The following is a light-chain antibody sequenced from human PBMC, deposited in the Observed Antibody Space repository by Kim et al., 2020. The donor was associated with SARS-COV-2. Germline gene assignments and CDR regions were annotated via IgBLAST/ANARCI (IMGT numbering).Light chain of an antibody. J-gene: IGKJ4*02. CDR2: DAS. CDR1: QSVSSY. Sequence: SPGERATLSCRARQSVSSYLAWYQQKPGQAPRLLIYDASSRATGIPARFSGSGSGTDFTLTISSLEPEDFAVYYCQQRTNWPRTFGGGTKVDIK. CDR3: QQRTNWPRT. V-gene: IGKV3-11*01.